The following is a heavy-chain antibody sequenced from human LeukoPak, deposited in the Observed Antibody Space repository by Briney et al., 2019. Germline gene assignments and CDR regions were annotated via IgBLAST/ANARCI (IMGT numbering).Heavy chain of an antibody. D-gene: IGHD5-18*01. CDR2: IFGSGGST. Sequence: QAGGSLRLSCEASGFTFGSHAMYWVRQAPGKGLEWVAGIFGSGGSTQYADSVKGRFTISRDNSKNTVYLQINSLRAEDTAVYFCGKTTVGYSSGQKPAWPVDYWGQGTLVTVSS. V-gene: IGHV3-23*01. CDR3: GKTTVGYSSGQKPAWPVDY. CDR1: GFTFGSHA. J-gene: IGHJ4*02.